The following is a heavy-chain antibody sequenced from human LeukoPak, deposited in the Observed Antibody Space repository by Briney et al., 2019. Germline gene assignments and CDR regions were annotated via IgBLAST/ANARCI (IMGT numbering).Heavy chain of an antibody. CDR1: GGSISSSNW. J-gene: IGHJ3*02. Sequence: PSETLSLTCAVSGGSISSSNWWSWFRRPPGKGLEWIGEIYNSGGTNYNPTLKSRVTISADKSKNQFSLKLSSVTAADTAVYYCARVGEVVPAAIVSDAFDIWGQGTMVTVSS. V-gene: IGHV4-4*02. D-gene: IGHD2-2*02. CDR2: IYNSGGT. CDR3: ARVGEVVPAAIVSDAFDI.